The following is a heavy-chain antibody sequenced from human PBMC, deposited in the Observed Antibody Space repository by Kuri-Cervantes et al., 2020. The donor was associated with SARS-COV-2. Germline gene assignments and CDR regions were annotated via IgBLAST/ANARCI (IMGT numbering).Heavy chain of an antibody. Sequence: LRLSCTVSDGSISNYYWSWIRQPPGKGLEWIGSLYYSGSTYYNPSLKSRVTISIDTSKNQFSLRLSSVTAADTAVCYCVRHPPIAVADYYFDYWGQGALVTVSS. CDR2: LYYSGST. V-gene: IGHV4-59*05. CDR1: DGSISNYY. CDR3: VRHPPIAVADYYFDY. J-gene: IGHJ4*02. D-gene: IGHD6-19*01.